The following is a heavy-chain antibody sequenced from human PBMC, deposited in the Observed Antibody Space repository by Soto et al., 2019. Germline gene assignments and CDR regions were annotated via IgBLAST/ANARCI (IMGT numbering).Heavy chain of an antibody. Sequence: ASVKVSCKVSGYTLTELSMHWVRQAPGKGLEWMGGFDPEDGETIYAQKFQGRVTMTEDTSTDTAYMELSSLRSEDTAVYYCAAEPVAAAGTGSGWYVAGYWGQGTLVTVFS. CDR1: GYTLTELS. J-gene: IGHJ4*02. V-gene: IGHV1-24*01. CDR3: AAEPVAAAGTGSGWYVAGY. CDR2: FDPEDGET. D-gene: IGHD6-13*01.